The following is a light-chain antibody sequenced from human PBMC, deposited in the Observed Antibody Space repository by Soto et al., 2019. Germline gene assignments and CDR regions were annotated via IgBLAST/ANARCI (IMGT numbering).Light chain of an antibody. J-gene: IGLJ1*01. CDR3: SSNAGRNNFV. Sequence: QPVLAQPLSASGTPGQSVTIYCTGTSSDVGGYNYVSWYQQHPGKAPKLMIFEVRKRPSGVPDRFSASKSGNTASLPVPGLPAGDEAHYYCSSNAGRNNFVFGTGAK. CDR1: SSDVGGYNY. CDR2: EVR. V-gene: IGLV2-8*01.